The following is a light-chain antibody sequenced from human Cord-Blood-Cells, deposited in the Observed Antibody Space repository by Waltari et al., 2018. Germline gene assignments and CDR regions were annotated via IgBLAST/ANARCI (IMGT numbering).Light chain of an antibody. CDR3: QQYYSTPPSYT. Sequence: DIVMTQSPDSLAVSLGERATINCKSSQSVLYSSNKKNYLAWYQQKPGQPPKLLIYWASTRESGVPDRFSGSGSGTDFTLTISSLQAEDVAVYYCQQYYSTPPSYTFGQGTKLEIK. CDR1: QSVLYSSNKKNY. V-gene: IGKV4-1*01. CDR2: WAS. J-gene: IGKJ2*01.